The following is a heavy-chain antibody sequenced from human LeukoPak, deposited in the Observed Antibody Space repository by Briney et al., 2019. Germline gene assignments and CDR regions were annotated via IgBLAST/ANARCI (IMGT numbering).Heavy chain of an antibody. CDR3: ATYTHWVAGDV. CDR1: GLTFSDSW. V-gene: IGHV3-7*01. CDR2: MNQDGSAK. Sequence: SLRLSCAASGLTFSDSWMSWVRQAPGKVLEWVANMNQDGSAKDYVDSVKGRFTISRDNARNSLYLQMSSLRAEDTAVYYCATYTHWVAGDVWGQGTTVTVSS. J-gene: IGHJ6*02. D-gene: IGHD3-16*01.